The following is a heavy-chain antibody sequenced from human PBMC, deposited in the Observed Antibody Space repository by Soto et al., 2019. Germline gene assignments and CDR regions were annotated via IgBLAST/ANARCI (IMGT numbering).Heavy chain of an antibody. J-gene: IGHJ3*02. CDR2: IYPGDSDT. CDR3: ARGAGDFGSGSHI. Sequence: KVSCKASGYTFTSYYMHWVRQMPGKGLEWMGIIYPGDSDTRYSPSFQGQVTISADKSISTAYLQWSSLKASDTAMYYCARGAGDFGSGSHIWGQGTMVTVSS. V-gene: IGHV5-51*01. CDR1: GYTFTSYY. D-gene: IGHD4-17*01.